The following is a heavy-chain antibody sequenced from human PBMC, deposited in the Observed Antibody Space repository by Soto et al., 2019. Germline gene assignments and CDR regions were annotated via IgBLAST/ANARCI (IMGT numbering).Heavy chain of an antibody. CDR1: VFTFTNYV. D-gene: IGHD3-10*02. CDR3: AKDPNTDYVGAFEF. Sequence: PGGSLRLSCAASVFTFTNYVMSLVRQAPGKGPEWVSGILGSGHTTFYADAVKGRFIVSRHNSKNTLSLPMNSLRAEDTAVYYCAKDPNTDYVGAFEFWGHGTMVTVSS. J-gene: IGHJ3*01. V-gene: IGHV3-23*01. CDR2: ILGSGHTT.